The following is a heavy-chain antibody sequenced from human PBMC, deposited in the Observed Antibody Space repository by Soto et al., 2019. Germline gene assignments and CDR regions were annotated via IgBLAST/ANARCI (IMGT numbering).Heavy chain of an antibody. D-gene: IGHD2-2*01. J-gene: IGHJ4*02. CDR3: AKGSCSGTSCCSDY. CDR1: EFTFDDYA. CDR2: ISWNSGSI. V-gene: IGHV3-9*01. Sequence: PGGSLRLSCAASEFTFDDYAMHWVRQAPGKGLEWVSGISWNSGSIGYADSLKGRFTISRDNAKNFLYLQINSLRGDDTAFYYCAKGSCSGTSCCSDYWGRGTLVTVSS.